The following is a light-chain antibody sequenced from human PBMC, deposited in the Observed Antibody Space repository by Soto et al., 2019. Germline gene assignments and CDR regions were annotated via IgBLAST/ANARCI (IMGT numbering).Light chain of an antibody. CDR1: QSVSSSY. CDR2: DAS. J-gene: IGKJ2*01. CDR3: QQYGSSLYT. V-gene: IGKV3-20*01. Sequence: EIVLTQSPGTLSLSPGERATLSCRASQSVSSSYLAWYQQTPGQAPRLLIYDASSRATGIPDRFSGSGSGTDFTLTISRLEPEDFAVYYCQQYGSSLYTCCQGTKLEIK.